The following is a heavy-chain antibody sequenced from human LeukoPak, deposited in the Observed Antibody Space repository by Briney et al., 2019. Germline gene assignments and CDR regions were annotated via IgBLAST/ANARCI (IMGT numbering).Heavy chain of an antibody. V-gene: IGHV3-33*06. J-gene: IGHJ6*03. CDR2: IWYGGSNK. CDR3: AKDGVVRGTYYYYYYMDV. CDR1: GLTFSSYG. Sequence: AGRSLRLXCAASGLTFSSYGMHWVRQAPGKGLEWVAVIWYGGSNKYYVDSVKGRFTIPRDNSKNTLYLQMNSLRAEDTAVYYCAKDGVVRGTYYYYYYMDVWGKGTTVTVSS. D-gene: IGHD3-10*01.